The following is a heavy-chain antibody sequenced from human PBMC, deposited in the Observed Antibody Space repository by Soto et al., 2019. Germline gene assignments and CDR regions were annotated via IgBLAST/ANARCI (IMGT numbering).Heavy chain of an antibody. CDR2: IYYSGST. V-gene: IGHV4-59*01. CDR1: GGSISSYY. CDR3: ALYDSSGYYLHY. D-gene: IGHD3-22*01. J-gene: IGHJ4*02. Sequence: SETLSLTYTVSGGSISSYYWSWIRQPPGKGLEWIGYIYYSGSTNYNPSLKSRVTISVDTSKNQFSLTLSSVTGPDTAVYYCALYDSSGYYLHYWGQGTLVTVSS.